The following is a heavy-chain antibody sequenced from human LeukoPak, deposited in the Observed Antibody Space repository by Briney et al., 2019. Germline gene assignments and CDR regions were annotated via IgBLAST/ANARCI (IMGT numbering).Heavy chain of an antibody. CDR3: ATALVPDVDTAMVPRFSDY. J-gene: IGHJ4*02. V-gene: IGHV1-69-2*01. D-gene: IGHD5-18*01. Sequence: ASVKISCKVSGYTFTDYYMLWVQQAPGKGLEWMGLVDPEDGETIYAEKFQGRVTITADTSTDTAYMELSSLRSEDTAVYYCATALVPDVDTAMVPRFSDYWGQGTLVTVSS. CDR1: GYTFTDYY. CDR2: VDPEDGET.